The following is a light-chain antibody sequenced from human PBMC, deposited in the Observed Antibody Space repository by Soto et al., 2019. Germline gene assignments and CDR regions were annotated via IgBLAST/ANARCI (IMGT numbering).Light chain of an antibody. CDR1: QDISNY. CDR3: QQYDNLPHT. CDR2: DAS. V-gene: IGKV1-33*01. J-gene: IGKJ2*01. Sequence: DIQMSQSPSSLSASVGDRVTIACQASQDISNYLNWYQQKPGKAPKLLIYDASNLETGVPSRFSGSGSGTDFTFTTSSLQPEDIATYYCQQYDNLPHTFGQGTKLEIK.